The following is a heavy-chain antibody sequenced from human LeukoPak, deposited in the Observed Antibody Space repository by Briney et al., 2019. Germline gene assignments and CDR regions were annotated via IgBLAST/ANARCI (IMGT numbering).Heavy chain of an antibody. J-gene: IGHJ6*03. V-gene: IGHV1-69*13. CDR2: IIPIFGTA. Sequence: ASVKVSCKASGYTFTGYYMHWVRQAPGQGLEWMGGIIPIFGTANYAQKFQGRVTITADESTSTAYMELSSLRSEDTAVYYCARNTFMEYSSSYYYYYYMDVWGKGTTVTVSS. CDR3: ARNTFMEYSSSYYYYYYMDV. CDR1: GYTFTGYY. D-gene: IGHD6-6*01.